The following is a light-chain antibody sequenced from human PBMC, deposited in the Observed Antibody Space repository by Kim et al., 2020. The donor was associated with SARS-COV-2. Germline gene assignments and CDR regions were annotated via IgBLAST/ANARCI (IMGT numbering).Light chain of an antibody. CDR1: SSDVGGYNY. J-gene: IGLJ1*01. V-gene: IGLV2-14*03. CDR3: NSYTSSSTRV. CDR2: DVS. Sequence: QSALTQPASVSGSPGQSITISCTGTSSDVGGYNYVSWYQQHPGKAPKLMIYDVSSRPSGVSNRFSGSKSGNTASLTISGLQAEDEADYYCNSYTSSSTRVFGTGTKVTVL.